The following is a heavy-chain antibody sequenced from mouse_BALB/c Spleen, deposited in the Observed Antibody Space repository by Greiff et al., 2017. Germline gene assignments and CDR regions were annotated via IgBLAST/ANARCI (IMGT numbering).Heavy chain of an antibody. CDR1: GYTFTDYY. CDR2: IYPGSGNT. J-gene: IGHJ4*01. V-gene: IGHV1-77*01. CDR3: ARGDYYGSSIYAMDY. D-gene: IGHD1-1*01. Sequence: QVQLKESGAELARPGASVKLSCKASGYTFTDYYINWVEQRTGQGLEWIGEIYPGSGNTYYNEKFKGKATLTADKSSSTAYMQLSSLTSEDSAVYFCARGDYYGSSIYAMDYWGQGTSVTVSS.